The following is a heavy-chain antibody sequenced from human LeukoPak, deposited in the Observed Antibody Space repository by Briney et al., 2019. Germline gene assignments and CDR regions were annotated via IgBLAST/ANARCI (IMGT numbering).Heavy chain of an antibody. CDR2: INHSGST. Sequence: SETLSLTCAVYGGSFSNSYWSWIRQSPGEGLEWIGEINHSGSTNYNPTLKSRVTISVDTSKNQFSLKLSSVTAADTAVYYCARTRYYYNSRSYGAPYYFDYWGQGTLVTVSS. D-gene: IGHD3-10*01. CDR3: ARTRYYYNSRSYGAPYYFDY. V-gene: IGHV4-34*01. CDR1: GGSFSNSY. J-gene: IGHJ4*02.